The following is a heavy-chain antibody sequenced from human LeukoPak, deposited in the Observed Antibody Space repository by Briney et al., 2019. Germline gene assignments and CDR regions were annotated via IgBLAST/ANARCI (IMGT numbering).Heavy chain of an antibody. Sequence: SETLSLTCTVSGGSISSYYWSWIRQPPGKGLEWIGYIYYSGSTNYNPSLKSRVTISVDTSKNQFSLKLSSVTAADTAVYYCARSLNTAAGRTAEYFQHWGRGTLVTVSS. V-gene: IGHV4-59*01. CDR1: GGSISSYY. J-gene: IGHJ1*01. D-gene: IGHD6-13*01. CDR2: IYYSGST. CDR3: ARSLNTAAGRTAEYFQH.